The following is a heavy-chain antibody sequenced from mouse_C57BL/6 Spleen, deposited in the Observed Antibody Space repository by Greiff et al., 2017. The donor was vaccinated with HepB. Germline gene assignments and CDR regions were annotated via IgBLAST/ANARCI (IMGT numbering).Heavy chain of an antibody. D-gene: IGHD2-2*01. CDR2: IYPGDGDT. V-gene: IGHV1-82*01. J-gene: IGHJ2*01. CDR1: GYAFSSSW. Sequence: VKLVESGPELVKPGASVKISCKASGYAFSSSWMNRVKQRPGKGLEWIGRIYPGDGDTNYNGKFKGKATLTADKSSSTAYMQLSSLTSEDSAVYFCARGGYHYYFDYWGQGTTLTVSS. CDR3: ARGGYHYYFDY.